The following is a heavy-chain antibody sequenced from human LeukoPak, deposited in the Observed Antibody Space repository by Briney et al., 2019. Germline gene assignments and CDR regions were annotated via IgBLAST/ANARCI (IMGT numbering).Heavy chain of an antibody. CDR2: IYYSGSA. D-gene: IGHD2-15*01. Sequence: SETLSLTCTVSGGSIRSGDYYWSWIRQSPEEGLEGIGYIYYSGSAYYNPSLKSRLTISVDTSKNQFSLKLSSVTAADTAVYYCARWSGVVVVVAAAFDYWGQGTLVTVSS. CDR1: GGSIRSGDYY. V-gene: IGHV4-30-4*08. CDR3: ARWSGVVVVVAAAFDY. J-gene: IGHJ4*02.